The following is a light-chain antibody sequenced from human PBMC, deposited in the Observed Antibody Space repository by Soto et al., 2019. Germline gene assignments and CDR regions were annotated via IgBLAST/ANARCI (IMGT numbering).Light chain of an antibody. CDR1: QSISSY. Sequence: DIQLTQSPSFLSASVGDRVTITCLASQSISSYLNWYQQKPGKAPKVLIYAASNLQSGVPPRFSGSGSGTDFTLTISSLQPEDVATYFCQQSYRTPITFGQGTRLEIK. CDR3: QQSYRTPIT. V-gene: IGKV1-39*01. CDR2: AAS. J-gene: IGKJ5*01.